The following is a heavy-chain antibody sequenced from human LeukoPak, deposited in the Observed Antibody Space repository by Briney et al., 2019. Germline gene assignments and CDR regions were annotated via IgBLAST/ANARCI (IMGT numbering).Heavy chain of an antibody. J-gene: IGHJ6*03. V-gene: IGHV1-2*02. CDR2: INPNSGGT. Sequence: GASVKVSCKASGYTFTGYYMHWVRQAPGQGLEWMGWINPNSGGTNYAQKFQGRVTMTRDTSISTAYMELSRLRSDDTAVYYCARGGDTAMVSYYYYMDVWGKGTTVTISS. D-gene: IGHD5-18*01. CDR1: GYTFTGYY. CDR3: ARGGDTAMVSYYYYMDV.